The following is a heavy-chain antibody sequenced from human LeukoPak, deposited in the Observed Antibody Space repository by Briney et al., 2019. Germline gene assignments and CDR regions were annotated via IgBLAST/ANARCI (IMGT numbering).Heavy chain of an antibody. Sequence: PSETLSLTCAVSGGSISSRNWWSWVRQPPGKGLEWIGEVYHSGSINYNPSLKSRVTISVDKSKNQLSLRLTSVTAADTAVYYCARGNGAIRAYYYHGMDVWGQGTTVTVSS. V-gene: IGHV4-4*02. CDR3: ARGNGAIRAYYYHGMDV. J-gene: IGHJ6*02. D-gene: IGHD2-8*01. CDR2: VYHSGSI. CDR1: GGSISSRNW.